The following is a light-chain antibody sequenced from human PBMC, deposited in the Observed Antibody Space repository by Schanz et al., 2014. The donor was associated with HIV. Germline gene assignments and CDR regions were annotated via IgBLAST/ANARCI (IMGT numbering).Light chain of an antibody. CDR1: SSDVGADNS. J-gene: IGLJ1*01. V-gene: IGLV2-14*03. CDR2: DVT. Sequence: QSVLTQPPSVSGSPGQSITISCTGTSSDVGADNSVSWYQQHPGRAPRLLVYDVTYRPSGVSNRFSGSKSGNTASLTISGLQPEDEADYYCCSYTTTSTYVFGAGTKLTVL. CDR3: CSYTTTSTYV.